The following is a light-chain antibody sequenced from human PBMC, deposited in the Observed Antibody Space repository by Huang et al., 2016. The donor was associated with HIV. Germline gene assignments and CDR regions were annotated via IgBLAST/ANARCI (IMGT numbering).Light chain of an antibody. CDR3: QQYDSSQGIS. V-gene: IGKV3-20*01. J-gene: IGKJ5*01. Sequence: DIVLTQSPDTLSLSPGERATVSCRVSQTIKNIYLAWYQQKPGQGPRLLIYGAASRTDNSPDMCSGSGAGTDFTLTINRLEPEDFAVYYCQQYDSSQGISFGQGTRLEMK. CDR1: QTIKNIY. CDR2: GAA.